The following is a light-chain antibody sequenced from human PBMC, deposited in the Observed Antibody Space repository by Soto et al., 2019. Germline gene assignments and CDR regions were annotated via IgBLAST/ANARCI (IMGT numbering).Light chain of an antibody. Sequence: EIVMTQSPATLSVSPGERATLSCRASQSVSSNLAWYQQKPGQAPRLLIYGASTRATGIPARFSGSGSATEFTLTISSLQSEDFAVYYGQQYNNWPPLTFGGGTKVDIK. CDR2: GAS. J-gene: IGKJ4*01. CDR3: QQYNNWPPLT. CDR1: QSVSSN. V-gene: IGKV3-15*01.